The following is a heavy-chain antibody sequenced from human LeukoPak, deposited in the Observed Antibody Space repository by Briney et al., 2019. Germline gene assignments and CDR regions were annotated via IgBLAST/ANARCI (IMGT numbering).Heavy chain of an antibody. Sequence: SSETLSLTCTVSGGSISNYYWSWIRQPPGKGLEWIGYIYNSGRTNYNPSLKSRVTISVDTSKNQFSLKLSSVTAADTAVCYCARDNDFWSGYYSFDFWGRGTLVTVSS. D-gene: IGHD3-3*01. J-gene: IGHJ4*02. CDR3: ARDNDFWSGYYSFDF. V-gene: IGHV4-59*12. CDR2: IYNSGRT. CDR1: GGSISNYY.